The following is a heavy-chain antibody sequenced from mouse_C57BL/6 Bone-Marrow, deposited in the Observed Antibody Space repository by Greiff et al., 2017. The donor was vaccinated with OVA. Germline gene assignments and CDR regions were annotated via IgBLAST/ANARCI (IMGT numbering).Heavy chain of an antibody. D-gene: IGHD2-1*01. CDR3: ARRGFYYGLYYYAMDY. J-gene: IGHJ4*01. Sequence: EVQLVESGGGLVQPGGSLKLSCAASGFTFSDYYMYWVRQTPEKRLEWVAYISNGGGSTYYPDTVKGRFTISRDNAKNTLYLQMSRLKSEDTAMYYCARRGFYYGLYYYAMDYWGQGTSVTVSS. CDR1: GFTFSDYY. V-gene: IGHV5-12*01. CDR2: ISNGGGST.